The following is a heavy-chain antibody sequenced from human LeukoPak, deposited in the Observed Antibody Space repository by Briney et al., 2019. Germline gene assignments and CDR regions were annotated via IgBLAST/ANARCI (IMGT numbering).Heavy chain of an antibody. Sequence: GASVKVSCKASGYTFTSYATHWVRQAPGQRLEWMGWINAGNGNTKYSQKFQGRVTITRDTSASTAYMELRGLRSEDTAVYYCARMEWNDFGDYYYYGMDVWGKGTTVTVSS. V-gene: IGHV1-3*01. CDR3: ARMEWNDFGDYYYYGMDV. J-gene: IGHJ6*04. CDR2: INAGNGNT. CDR1: GYTFTSYA. D-gene: IGHD1-1*01.